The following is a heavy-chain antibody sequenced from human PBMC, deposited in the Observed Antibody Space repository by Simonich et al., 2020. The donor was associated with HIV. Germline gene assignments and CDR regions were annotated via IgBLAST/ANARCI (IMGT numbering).Heavy chain of an antibody. CDR2: INPNNGGP. D-gene: IGHD4-4*01. Sequence: QVQLVQSGAEVKKPGASVKVSCKASGVTFTGYHMHWVRQAPGQGLGWMGWINPNNGGPNYAHKCQGRVTMTRDTSISTAYMELSRLRSDDTAVYYCARLGVTPYYYYAMDVWGQGTTVTVSS. CDR1: GVTFTGYH. CDR3: ARLGVTPYYYYAMDV. J-gene: IGHJ6*02. V-gene: IGHV1-2*07.